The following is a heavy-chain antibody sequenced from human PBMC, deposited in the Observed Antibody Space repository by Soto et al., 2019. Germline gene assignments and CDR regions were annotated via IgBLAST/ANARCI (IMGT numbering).Heavy chain of an antibody. CDR1: GFTFSSYA. CDR3: AKARPLDSSGWYYFDY. D-gene: IGHD6-19*01. J-gene: IGHJ4*02. V-gene: IGHV3-23*01. Sequence: EVQLLESGGGLVQPGGSLRLSCAASGFTFSSYAMSWVRQAPGKGLEWVSAISGSGGSTYYADSVKGRFTISRDNSKNTLYLQMNSLRAEDTAVYYCAKARPLDSSGWYYFDYWGQGTLVTVS. CDR2: ISGSGGST.